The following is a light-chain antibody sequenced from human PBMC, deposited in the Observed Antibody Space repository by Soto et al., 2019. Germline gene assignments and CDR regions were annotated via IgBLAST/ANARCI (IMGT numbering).Light chain of an antibody. CDR2: DVN. Sequence: QSALTQPASVSGSPGQSITISCTGTSSDVGAYNYVSWYQQHPGKAPKLMIYDVNIRPSGVSNRFSGSKSGNTASLTICGLHAEDEADYYCTSWTTSTTMKFGGGTKLTVL. CDR3: TSWTTSTTMK. V-gene: IGLV2-14*01. J-gene: IGLJ2*01. CDR1: SSDVGAYNY.